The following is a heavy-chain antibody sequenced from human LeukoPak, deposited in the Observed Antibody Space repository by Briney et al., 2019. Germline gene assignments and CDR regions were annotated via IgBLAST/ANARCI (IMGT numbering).Heavy chain of an antibody. V-gene: IGHV3-23*01. CDR2: ISGSGDKT. D-gene: IGHD1-1*01. J-gene: IGHJ4*02. Sequence: HPGGSLRLSCTASGFTFQHHGMTWVRQAPGKGLEWVSSISGSGDKTNYADSVKGRFTISRDNSKDTLFLQMNSLRVEDTAIYFCAKNRRVHTTDYTDYWGQGTPVTVSS. CDR3: AKNRRVHTTDYTDY. CDR1: GFTFQHHG.